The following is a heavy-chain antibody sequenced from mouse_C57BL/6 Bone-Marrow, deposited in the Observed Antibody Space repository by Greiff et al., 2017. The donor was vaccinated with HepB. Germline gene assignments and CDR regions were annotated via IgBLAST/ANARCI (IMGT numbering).Heavy chain of an antibody. CDR2: IDPNSGGT. Sequence: QVQLQQPGAELVKPGASVKLSCKASGYTFTSYWMHWVKQRPGRGLEWIGRIDPNSGGTKYNEKFKSKATLTVDNPASTAYMQLSSLTSEDSAVYYCARTYDYLYYYAMDYWGQGTSVTVSS. CDR3: ARTYDYLYYYAMDY. J-gene: IGHJ4*01. D-gene: IGHD2-4*01. CDR1: GYTFTSYW. V-gene: IGHV1-72*01.